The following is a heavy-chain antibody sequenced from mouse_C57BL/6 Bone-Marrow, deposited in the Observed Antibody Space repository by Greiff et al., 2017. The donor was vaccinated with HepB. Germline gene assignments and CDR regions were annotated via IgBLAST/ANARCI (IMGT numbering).Heavy chain of an antibody. CDR3: ASLPIYYDYDVVFDY. J-gene: IGHJ2*01. Sequence: EVKLQESGPGLAKPSQTLSLTCSVTGYSITSDYWNWIRKFPGNKLEYMGYISYSGSTYYNPSLKNRISITRDTSTNQYYLQLKSVTTEDTATYYGASLPIYYDYDVVFDYWGQGTTLTVSS. CDR2: ISYSGST. CDR1: GYSITSDY. D-gene: IGHD2-4*01. V-gene: IGHV3-8*01.